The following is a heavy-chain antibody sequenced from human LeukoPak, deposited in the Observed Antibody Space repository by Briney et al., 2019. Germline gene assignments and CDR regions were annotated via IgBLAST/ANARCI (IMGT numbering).Heavy chain of an antibody. CDR3: AKTPLLDI. CDR1: GFTFSSYA. Sequence: GGSLRLSCAASGFTFSSYAMSWVRQAPGKGLEWVSVIYSGGSTYYADSVKGRFTISRDNAKNSLYLQMNSLRAEDTAVYYCAKTPLLDIWGQGTMVTVSS. V-gene: IGHV3-23*03. CDR2: IYSGGST. J-gene: IGHJ3*02.